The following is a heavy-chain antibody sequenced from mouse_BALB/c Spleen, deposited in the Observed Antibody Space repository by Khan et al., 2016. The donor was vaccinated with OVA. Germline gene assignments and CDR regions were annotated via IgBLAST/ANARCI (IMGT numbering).Heavy chain of an antibody. CDR1: GFTFSSYA. J-gene: IGHJ2*01. V-gene: IGHV5-6-5*01. Sequence: EVELVESGGDLVKPGGSLKLSCAASGFTFSSYAMSWVRQTPETRLEWVASISSGGFTYYPDSVKGRFTISRDNARDILYLQMSSLRSEDTAIYYCTEGPFLYYFDYGGQGTTLTVSS. CDR2: ISSGGFT. CDR3: TEGPFLYYFDY. D-gene: IGHD3-3*01.